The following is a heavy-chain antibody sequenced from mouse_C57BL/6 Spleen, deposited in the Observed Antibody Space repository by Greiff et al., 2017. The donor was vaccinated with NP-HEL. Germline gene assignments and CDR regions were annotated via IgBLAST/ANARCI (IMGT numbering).Heavy chain of an antibody. D-gene: IGHD2-2*01. V-gene: IGHV1-15*01. CDR3: TRKGGYNFDY. J-gene: IGHJ2*01. CDR2: IDPETGGT. Sequence: VNVVESGAELVRPGASVTLSCKASGYTFTDYEMHWVKQTPVHGLEWIGAIDPETGGTAYNQKFKGKAILTADKSSSTAYMELRSLTSEDSAVYYCTRKGGYNFDYWGQGTTLTVSS. CDR1: GYTFTDYE.